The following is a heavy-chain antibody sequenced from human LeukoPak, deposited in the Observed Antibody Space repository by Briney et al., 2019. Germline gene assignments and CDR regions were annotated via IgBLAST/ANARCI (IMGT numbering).Heavy chain of an antibody. Sequence: PGGSLRLSCAASGFTFDDYTMHWVRQAPGKGLEWVSLISWDGGSTYYADSVKGRFTISRDNSKNSLYLQMNSLRTEDTALYYCAKDSAAYCSGGSCYSYGTDVWGQGTTVTVSS. V-gene: IGHV3-43*01. J-gene: IGHJ6*02. CDR3: AKDSAAYCSGGSCYSYGTDV. CDR2: ISWDGGST. CDR1: GFTFDDYT. D-gene: IGHD2-15*01.